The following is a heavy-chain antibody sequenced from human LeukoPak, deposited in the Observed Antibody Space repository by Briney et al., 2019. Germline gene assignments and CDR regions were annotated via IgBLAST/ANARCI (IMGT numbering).Heavy chain of an antibody. CDR3: ARLGAVATIKDY. V-gene: IGHV1-8*01. J-gene: IGHJ4*02. D-gene: IGHD5-12*01. CDR2: MNPNSGNT. Sequence: ASVKVSCKASGYTFTSYDINWVRQATGQGLEWMGWMNPNSGNTGYAQKFQDRVTMTRNTSISTAYMELSSLRSEDTAVYYCARLGAVATIKDYWGQGTLVTVSS. CDR1: GYTFTSYD.